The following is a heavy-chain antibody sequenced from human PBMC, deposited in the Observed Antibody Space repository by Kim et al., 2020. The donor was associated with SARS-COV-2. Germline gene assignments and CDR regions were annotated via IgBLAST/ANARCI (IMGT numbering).Heavy chain of an antibody. D-gene: IGHD2-15*01. J-gene: IGHJ4*02. V-gene: IGHV3-7*01. CDR2: IKEDGSQE. Sequence: GGSLRLSCAASGFTFNNHRMTWVRQTPEKGLEWVAKIKEDGSQEYYAVSVRGRFIISRDNTKNALYLQMSRLRVEDTAVYFCGSDPCSGSNCYGSVDYWGQGTVVTVSS. CDR1: GFTFNNHR. CDR3: GSDPCSGSNCYGSVDY.